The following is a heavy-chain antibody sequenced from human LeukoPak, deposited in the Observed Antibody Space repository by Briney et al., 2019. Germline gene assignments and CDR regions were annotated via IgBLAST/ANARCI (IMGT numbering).Heavy chain of an antibody. CDR2: ISYDGSNK. V-gene: IGHV3-30*18. D-gene: IGHD4-17*01. CDR1: GFTFSSYG. Sequence: GGSLRLSRAASGFTFSSYGMHWVRQAPGKGLEWVAVISYDGSNKYYADSVKGRFTISRDNSKNTLYLQMNSLRAEDTAVYYCAKNTVTTSLDPWGQGTLVTVSS. CDR3: AKNTVTTSLDP. J-gene: IGHJ5*02.